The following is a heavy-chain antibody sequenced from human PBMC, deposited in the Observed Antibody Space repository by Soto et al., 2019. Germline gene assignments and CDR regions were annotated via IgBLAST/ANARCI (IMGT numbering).Heavy chain of an antibody. CDR2: IYPDDSRI. Sequence: ESLKISCKGSGYSFTSYWIGWVRRMPGKGLEWMGIIYPDDSRIKYSPSFQGQVTISADKSISTTYLHWTSLRASDTAMYYCARLFCSSSTCYIGLDYWGQGTPVTVSS. CDR3: ARLFCSSSTCYIGLDY. J-gene: IGHJ4*02. CDR1: GYSFTSYW. D-gene: IGHD2-2*02. V-gene: IGHV5-51*01.